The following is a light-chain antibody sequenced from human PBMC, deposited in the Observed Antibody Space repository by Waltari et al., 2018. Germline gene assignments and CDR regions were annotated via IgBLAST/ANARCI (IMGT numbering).Light chain of an antibody. J-gene: IGLJ1*01. Sequence: QSALTQPRSVSGSPGQSVTISCTGTSSDVGGYNYVSWYQQHPGKAPKLMIYDVSKRPPGVPDRFSGSKSGNTASLTISGLQAEDEADYYCCSYAGSYFGTGTKVTVL. CDR3: CSYAGSY. CDR2: DVS. CDR1: SSDVGGYNY. V-gene: IGLV2-11*01.